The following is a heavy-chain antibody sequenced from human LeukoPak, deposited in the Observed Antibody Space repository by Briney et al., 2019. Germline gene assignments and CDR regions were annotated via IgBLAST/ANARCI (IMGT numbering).Heavy chain of an antibody. CDR3: ARGDSSGYYYTPYYYYMDV. Sequence: ASVKVSCKASGYTFTGYYMHWVRQAPGQGLEWMGWINPNSGGTNYAQKFQGRVTMTRDTSISTAYMELSRLRSDDTAVYYCARGDSSGYYYTPYYYYMDVWGKGTTVTVSS. V-gene: IGHV1-2*02. CDR1: GYTFTGYY. D-gene: IGHD3-22*01. CDR2: INPNSGGT. J-gene: IGHJ6*03.